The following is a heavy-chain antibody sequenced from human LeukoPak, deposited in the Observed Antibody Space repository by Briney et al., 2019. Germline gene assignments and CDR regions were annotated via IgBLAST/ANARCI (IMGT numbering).Heavy chain of an antibody. D-gene: IGHD6-19*01. V-gene: IGHV1-69*06. CDR1: GDTLSSYA. CDR2: IIPIFGTP. CDR3: SRGRVSGTYVFDY. Sequence: ASVKVSCKASGDTLSSYAISWVRQAPGQGLEWMGGIIPIFGTPNYPQKFQGRVTITADKSTSTAYMVLSRLRSEDTAVDYCSRGRVSGTYVFDYWGQGTLVTVSS. J-gene: IGHJ4*02.